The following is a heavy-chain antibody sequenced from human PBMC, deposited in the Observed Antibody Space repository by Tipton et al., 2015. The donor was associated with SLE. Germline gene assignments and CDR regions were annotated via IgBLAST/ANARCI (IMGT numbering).Heavy chain of an antibody. V-gene: IGHV4-61*02. CDR3: ARAPGLERSYSYYYYMDV. J-gene: IGHJ6*03. Sequence: TLSLTCTVSGVSISSASYYWNWIRQPAGKGLEWIGRAYTTGSPYYNPSLESRVAISMDTSKNQFSLKLTAVTAADTAVYYCARAPGLERSYSYYYYMDVWGKGTTVTVSS. D-gene: IGHD1-1*01. CDR1: GVSISSASYY. CDR2: AYTTGSP.